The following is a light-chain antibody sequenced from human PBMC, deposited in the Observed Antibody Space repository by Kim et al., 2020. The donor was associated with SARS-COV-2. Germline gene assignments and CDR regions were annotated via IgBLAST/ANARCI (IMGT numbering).Light chain of an antibody. V-gene: IGKV1-39*01. CDR3: HQSYKNPWT. J-gene: IGKJ1*01. CDR2: AAS. Sequence: DIQLTQSPSSLSASVGDRVTITCRASQSISTSLNWYQHKPGKAPKVLIYAASSLQSGLPSRFSGSGSGTEFTLTISSLQPEDFATYYCHQSYKNPWTLGQGTKVDIK. CDR1: QSISTS.